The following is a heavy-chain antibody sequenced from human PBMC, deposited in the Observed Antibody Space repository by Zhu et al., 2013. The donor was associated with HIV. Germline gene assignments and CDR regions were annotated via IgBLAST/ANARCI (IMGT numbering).Heavy chain of an antibody. CDR2: VNPRSNKT. V-gene: IGHV1-8*01. CDR3: ARMDKGSCSAMACPDWFDP. D-gene: IGHD2-15*01. CDR1: GYSFTSYD. Sequence: QVQLVQSGAEVKKPGASVKVSCKASGYSFTSYDINWVRQATGQGLEWMGWVNPRSNKTDYARKFQGRVTMTTNTPITTAYMELTSLRSDDTAVYYCARMDKGSCSAMACPDWFDPWGQGTLVTVSS. J-gene: IGHJ5*02.